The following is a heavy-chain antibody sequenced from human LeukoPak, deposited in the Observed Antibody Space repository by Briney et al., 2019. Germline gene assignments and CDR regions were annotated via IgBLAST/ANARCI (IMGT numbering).Heavy chain of an antibody. D-gene: IGHD2-15*01. V-gene: IGHV4-59*01. Sequence: TSETLSLTCTVSGGSISGYSWSWIRQPPGKGLEWIGYIYYSGTTNYNPSLKSRVTISADTSNNQFSLRLTSVTAADTAVYYCARYSEPPRYFDYWGQGTLVTVSS. CDR3: ARYSEPPRYFDY. CDR2: IYYSGTT. J-gene: IGHJ4*02. CDR1: GGSISGYS.